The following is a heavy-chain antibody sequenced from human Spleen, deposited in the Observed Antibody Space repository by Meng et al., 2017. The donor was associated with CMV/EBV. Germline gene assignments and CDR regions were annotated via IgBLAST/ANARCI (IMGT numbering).Heavy chain of an antibody. J-gene: IGHJ4*02. Sequence: TFSWYWMSWVRQAPGKGLEWVANIKQDGSEKDYVDPVKGRFTISRDNAQKTLYLQMNSLRVDDTAIYYCAREGTQQLGSGSWFLGFDYWGQGILVTVSS. CDR2: IKQDGSEK. V-gene: IGHV3-7*01. D-gene: IGHD7-27*01. CDR3: AREGTQQLGSGSWFLGFDY. CDR1: TFSWYW.